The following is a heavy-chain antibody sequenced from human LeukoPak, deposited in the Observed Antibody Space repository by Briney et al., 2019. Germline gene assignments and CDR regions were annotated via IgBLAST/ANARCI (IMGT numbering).Heavy chain of an antibody. J-gene: IGHJ4*02. D-gene: IGHD3-22*01. Sequence: SETLSLTCTVSGGSISSYYWSWIRQPPGKGLEWIGYIYYSGSTNYNPSLKSRVTISVDTSKNQFSLELSSVTAADTAVYYCAGASYDSSGVHWGQGTLVTVSS. CDR1: GGSISSYY. V-gene: IGHV4-59*01. CDR2: IYYSGST. CDR3: AGASYDSSGVH.